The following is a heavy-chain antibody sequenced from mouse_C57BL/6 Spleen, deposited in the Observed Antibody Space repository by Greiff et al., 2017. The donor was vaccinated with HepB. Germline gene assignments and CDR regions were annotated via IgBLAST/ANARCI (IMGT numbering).Heavy chain of an antibody. V-gene: IGHV1-76*01. Sequence: QVQLQQSGAELVRPGASVKLSCKASGYTFTDYYINWVKQRPGQGLEWIARIYPGSGNTYYNEKFKGKATLTAEKSSSTAYMQLSSLTSEDSAVYFCARRGVVRYFDVWGTGTTVTVSS. CDR2: IYPGSGNT. CDR3: ARRGVVRYFDV. CDR1: GYTFTDYY. J-gene: IGHJ1*03. D-gene: IGHD1-1*01.